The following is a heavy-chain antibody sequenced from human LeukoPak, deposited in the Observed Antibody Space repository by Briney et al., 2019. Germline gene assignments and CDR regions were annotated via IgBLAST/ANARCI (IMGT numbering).Heavy chain of an antibody. CDR1: GGSISSGGYY. Sequence: PSQTLSLTCTVSGGSISSGGYYWSWLRQPPGTGLEWIGYIYYSGSTNYNPSLKSRVTISVDTSKNQFSLKLSSVTAADTAVYYCARDWLTTNYYYYGMDVWGQGTTVTVSS. D-gene: IGHD4-17*01. CDR2: IYYSGST. J-gene: IGHJ6*02. CDR3: ARDWLTTNYYYYGMDV. V-gene: IGHV4-61*08.